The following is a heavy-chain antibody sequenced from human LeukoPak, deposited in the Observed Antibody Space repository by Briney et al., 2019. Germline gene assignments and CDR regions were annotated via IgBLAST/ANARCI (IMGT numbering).Heavy chain of an antibody. Sequence: ASVKVSCKVSGYTLTELSMHWVRQAPGKGLEWMGGFDPEDGETIYAQKFQGRVTMTEDTSTDTAYMELSSLRSEDTAVYYCATEGVTILRYCSGGSCYSYGAFDIWGQGTMVTVSS. V-gene: IGHV1-24*01. CDR3: ATEGVTILRYCSGGSCYSYGAFDI. CDR1: GYTLTELS. J-gene: IGHJ3*02. D-gene: IGHD2-15*01. CDR2: FDPEDGET.